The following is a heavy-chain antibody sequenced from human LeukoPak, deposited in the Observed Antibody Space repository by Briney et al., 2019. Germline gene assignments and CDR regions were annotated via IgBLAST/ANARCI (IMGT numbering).Heavy chain of an antibody. CDR2: IYYSGST. J-gene: IGHJ4*02. CDR3: ARLGYNYGYPNDY. V-gene: IGHV4-59*08. D-gene: IGHD5-18*01. CDR1: GDSLSSYY. Sequence: PSETLSLTCTVSGDSLSSYYWSWIRQPPGKGLEWIGYIYYSGSTNYNPSLKSRVTISVDTSKNQFSLKLSSVTAADTAVYYCARLGYNYGYPNDYWGQGTLVTVSS.